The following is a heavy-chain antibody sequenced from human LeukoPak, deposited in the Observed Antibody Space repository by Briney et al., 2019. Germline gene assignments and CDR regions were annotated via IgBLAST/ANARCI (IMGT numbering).Heavy chain of an antibody. CDR3: ARTFYGSGPRGDY. CDR1: GGSFSGYY. V-gene: IGHV4-34*01. D-gene: IGHD3-10*01. CDR2: INHSGST. J-gene: IGHJ4*02. Sequence: SETLSLTCAVYGGSFSGYYWSWIRQPPGKGLEWIGEINHSGSTNYNPSLKSRVTISVDTSKNQFSLKLSSVTAADTAVYYCARTFYGSGPRGDYWGQGTLVTVSS.